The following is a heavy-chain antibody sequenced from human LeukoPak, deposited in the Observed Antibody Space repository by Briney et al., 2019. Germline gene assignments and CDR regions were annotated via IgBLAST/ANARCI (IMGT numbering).Heavy chain of an antibody. CDR3: ARATGTRIRPGKYYYYYYMDV. Sequence: GASVKVSCKASGYTLTSYDINWVRQAPGQGLEWMGWMNPNSGKTGYAQKFQGRVTITRNTSISTAYMELSSLRSEDTAVYYCARATGTRIRPGKYYYYYYMDVWGKGTTVTISS. V-gene: IGHV1-8*01. J-gene: IGHJ6*03. D-gene: IGHD2/OR15-2a*01. CDR1: GYTLTSYD. CDR2: MNPNSGKT.